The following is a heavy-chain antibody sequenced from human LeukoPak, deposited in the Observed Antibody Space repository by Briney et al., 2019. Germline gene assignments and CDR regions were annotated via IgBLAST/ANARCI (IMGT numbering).Heavy chain of an antibody. Sequence: GGSLRLSCAASGFTFSSYSMNWVRQAPGKGLEWVSSISSSSSYIYYADSVKGRFTISRDNAKNSLYLQMNSLRAEDTAVYYCAKGGYSYGLQPNDYWGQGTLVTVSS. J-gene: IGHJ4*02. V-gene: IGHV3-21*01. D-gene: IGHD5-18*01. CDR3: AKGGYSYGLQPNDY. CDR1: GFTFSSYS. CDR2: ISSSSSYI.